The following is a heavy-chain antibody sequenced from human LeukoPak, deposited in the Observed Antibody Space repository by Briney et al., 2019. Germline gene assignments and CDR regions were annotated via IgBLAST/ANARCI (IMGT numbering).Heavy chain of an antibody. J-gene: IGHJ3*02. V-gene: IGHV1-2*06. D-gene: IGHD5-24*01. CDR3: ARVGDGLNDGFDI. Sequence: ASVKVSCKASGYTFTGYYMNWVRQAPGQGLKWMGRINPNTGGTNYAQNFQGSVTMTRDTSITTVYMELSRLRSDDTAVYYCARVGDGLNDGFDIWGQGTMVTVSS. CDR1: GYTFTGYY. CDR2: INPNTGGT.